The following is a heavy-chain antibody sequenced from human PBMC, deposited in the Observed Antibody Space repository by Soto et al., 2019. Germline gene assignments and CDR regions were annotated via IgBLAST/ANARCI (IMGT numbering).Heavy chain of an antibody. CDR3: ARDRIAVAGDYGMDV. J-gene: IGHJ6*02. D-gene: IGHD6-19*01. CDR2: IYPGDSDT. CDR1: GYSFTNYW. Sequence: PGESLKISCKGSGYSFTNYWIGWVRQMPGKGLEWMGIIYPGDSDTRYSPSFQGQVTISADKSIGTAYLQWSSLRAEDTAVYYCARDRIAVAGDYGMDVWGQGTTVTVSS. V-gene: IGHV5-51*01.